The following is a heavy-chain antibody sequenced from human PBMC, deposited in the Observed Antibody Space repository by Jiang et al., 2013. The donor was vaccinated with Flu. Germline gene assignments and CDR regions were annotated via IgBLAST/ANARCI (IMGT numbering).Heavy chain of an antibody. V-gene: IGHV5-51*03. CDR1: GYSFTNYW. D-gene: IGHD3-22*01. J-gene: IGHJ4*02. CDR3: ARRSSGSGYYHSDY. CDR2: IYPGDSDT. Sequence: GAEVKKPGESLKISCKGSGYSFTNYWIGWVRQMPGRGLEWLGIIYPGDSDTRYSPSFQGHVTISADKSISTAYLQWSSLKASDTAMYFCARRSSGSGYYHSDYWGQGTLVTVSS.